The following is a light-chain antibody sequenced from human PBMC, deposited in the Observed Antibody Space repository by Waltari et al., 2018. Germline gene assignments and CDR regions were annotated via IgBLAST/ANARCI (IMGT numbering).Light chain of an antibody. CDR2: DAS. J-gene: IGKJ4*01. Sequence: VMTQSPATLFVSPGEGATLSCRASQSISRHVAWYHQKSGQAPRLLIFDASARDTGIPARFSGSGSWTEFTLTISSLQSEDVGVYYCQQYNNWPPLTFGGGTKVEIK. CDR3: QQYNNWPPLT. V-gene: IGKV3D-15*01. CDR1: QSISRH.